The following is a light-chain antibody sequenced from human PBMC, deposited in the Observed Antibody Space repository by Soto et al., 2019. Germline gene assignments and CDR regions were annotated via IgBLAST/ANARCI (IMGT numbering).Light chain of an antibody. CDR3: SSYAGSNTVV. Sequence: QSALTQPPSASGSPGQSVTISCTGTSSDVGAYIYVSWYQQHPGKAPKLMIYEVSKRPSGVPDRFSGSESGNTASLTVYGLQAEDAADYYCSSYAGSNTVVFGGGTKLTVL. V-gene: IGLV2-8*01. J-gene: IGLJ2*01. CDR2: EVS. CDR1: SSDVGAYIY.